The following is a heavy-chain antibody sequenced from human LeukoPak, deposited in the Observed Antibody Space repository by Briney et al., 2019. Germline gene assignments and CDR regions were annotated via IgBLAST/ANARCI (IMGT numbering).Heavy chain of an antibody. Sequence: SGPTLVNPTQTLTLTCTFSGFSLSTTGVGEALIRQAPVKALEWLALIYWDDDRRYSPSLKSRLTITKDTSKNQVVLTMTNMDPVDTATYYCAYNPQLNYWGQGTLVTVSS. CDR2: IYWDDDR. D-gene: IGHD1-14*01. J-gene: IGHJ4*02. CDR1: GFSLSTTGVG. V-gene: IGHV2-5*02. CDR3: AYNPQLNY.